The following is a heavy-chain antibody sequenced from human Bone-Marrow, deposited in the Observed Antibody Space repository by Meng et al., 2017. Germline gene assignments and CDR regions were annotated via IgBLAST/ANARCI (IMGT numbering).Heavy chain of an antibody. V-gene: IGHV3-15*01. D-gene: IGHD5-12*01. Sequence: GESLKISCAASGFTFSNAWMSWVRQAPGKGLEWVGRIKSKADGGTTDYAAPVKGRFTISRDDSKNTLYLQMNSLKTEDTAVYYCTTARMNPGYGDYWGHGTLVTVSS. J-gene: IGHJ4*01. CDR3: TTARMNPGYGDY. CDR2: IKSKADGGTT. CDR1: GFTFSNAW.